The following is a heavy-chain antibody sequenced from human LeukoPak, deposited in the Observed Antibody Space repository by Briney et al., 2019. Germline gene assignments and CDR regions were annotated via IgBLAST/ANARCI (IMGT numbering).Heavy chain of an antibody. CDR2: ISSSGSTI. V-gene: IGHV3-48*03. D-gene: IGHD2-21*02. CDR1: GFTFSSYE. CDR3: ARGPQADCGGDCTFDY. Sequence: PGGSLRLSCAASGFTFSSYEMNWVRQAPGKGLEWVSYISSSGSTIYYADSVKGRFTISRDNAKNSLYLQMNSLRAEDTAVYYCARGPQADCGGDCTFDYWGQGTLVTVSS. J-gene: IGHJ4*02.